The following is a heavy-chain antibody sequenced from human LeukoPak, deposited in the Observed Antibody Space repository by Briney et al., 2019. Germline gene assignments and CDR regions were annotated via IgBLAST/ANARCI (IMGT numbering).Heavy chain of an antibody. J-gene: IGHJ4*02. D-gene: IGHD3-22*01. Sequence: LRLSCAASGFSFSDYSMHWIRQPPGKGLEWIGSIYYSGSTYYNPSLKSRVTISVDTSKNQFSLKLSSVTAADTAVYYCAASFYYDSTFDQWGQGTLVTVSS. CDR2: IYYSGST. CDR3: AASFYYDSTFDQ. V-gene: IGHV4-38-2*01. CDR1: GFSFSDYS.